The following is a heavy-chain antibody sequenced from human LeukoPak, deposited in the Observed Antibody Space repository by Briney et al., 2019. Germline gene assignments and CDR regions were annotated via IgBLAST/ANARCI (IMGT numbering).Heavy chain of an antibody. D-gene: IGHD3-22*01. CDR3: ARDMHDSSGYYFYYCYGMDV. CDR2: INQGGNVK. J-gene: IGHJ6*02. Sequence: GGSLRLSCAASGFIFSSYWMSWVRQAPGKGLEWVANINQGGNVKQYVDSVKGRFTISRDNAKNSLYLQMNSLRAEDTAVYYCARDMHDSSGYYFYYCYGMDVWGQGTTVTVSS. V-gene: IGHV3-7*03. CDR1: GFIFSSYW.